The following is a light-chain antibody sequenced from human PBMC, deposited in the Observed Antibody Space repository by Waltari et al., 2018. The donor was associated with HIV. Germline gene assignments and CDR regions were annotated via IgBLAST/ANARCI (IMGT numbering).Light chain of an antibody. CDR2: GAS. CDR1: QSVRSN. Sequence: EIVMTQSPATLSVSPGERATLSCRASQSVRSNLAWYQQKPGQAPRLLIYGASTRATGIPARFSGSGSGTEFTLTISSLQSEDSAVYYCQQYNNWPPKLTF. J-gene: IGKJ4*01. V-gene: IGKV3-15*01. CDR3: QQYNNWPPKLT.